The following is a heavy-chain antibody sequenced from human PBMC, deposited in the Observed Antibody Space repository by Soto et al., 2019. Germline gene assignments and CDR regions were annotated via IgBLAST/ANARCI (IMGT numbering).Heavy chain of an antibody. CDR3: ARDRFGGTEGTNWLDP. CDR1: GFKFNSYG. CDR2: ISYDGTDT. D-gene: IGHD3-10*01. Sequence: QEELVQSGGGVVQPGRSLRLSCAASGFKFNSYGMDWVRQAPGKGLEWVAVISYDGTDTSYGDSVKGRFTISRDNTRNTLHLQITSLSVDDTAVYYCARDRFGGTEGTNWLDPWGQGSLVIVSS. V-gene: IGHV3-33*01. J-gene: IGHJ5*02.